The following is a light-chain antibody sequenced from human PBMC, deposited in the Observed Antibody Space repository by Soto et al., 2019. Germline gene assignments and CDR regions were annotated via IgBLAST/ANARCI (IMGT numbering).Light chain of an antibody. CDR1: QSVSNN. Sequence: EIVLTQSPATLSLSPGERATLSCRASQSVSNNLAWYQQKPGQAPRLLIYRASTRATGIPARFSGSGSGTEFTLTISSLQSEDFAVYYCQQYNNWPKMFGQGTKVDIK. CDR3: QQYNNWPKM. CDR2: RAS. J-gene: IGKJ1*01. V-gene: IGKV3-15*01.